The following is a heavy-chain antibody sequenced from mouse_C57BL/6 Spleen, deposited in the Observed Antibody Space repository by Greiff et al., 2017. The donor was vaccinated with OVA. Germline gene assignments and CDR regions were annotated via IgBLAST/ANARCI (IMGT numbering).Heavy chain of an antibody. Sequence: QVQLQQSGAELARPGSSVKMSCKASGYTFTSYPMQWVKPRPGQGLEWIVYINPRSGYPKSNQKFKDKATLTADKSSSTAYMQLRSLTSEDSAVYYCAGDDTVVAPDAMDYWGQGTSLTVSS. CDR1: GYTFTSYP. CDR3: AGDDTVVAPDAMDY. D-gene: IGHD1-1*01. J-gene: IGHJ4*01. CDR2: INPRSGYP. V-gene: IGHV1-4*01.